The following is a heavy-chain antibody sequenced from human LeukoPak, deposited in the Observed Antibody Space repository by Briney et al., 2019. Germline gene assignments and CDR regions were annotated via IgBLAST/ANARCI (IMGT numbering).Heavy chain of an antibody. J-gene: IGHJ4*02. CDR3: ARGAPPQN. CDR1: GGSISSSSYY. V-gene: IGHV4-39*07. CDR2: IYYSGST. Sequence: SETLSLTCTVSGGSISSSSYYWGWIRQPPGKGLEWIGSIYYSGSTYYNPSLKSRVTISVDTSKNHFSLNLTSVTAADMAVYYCARGAPPQNWGQGALVTVSS.